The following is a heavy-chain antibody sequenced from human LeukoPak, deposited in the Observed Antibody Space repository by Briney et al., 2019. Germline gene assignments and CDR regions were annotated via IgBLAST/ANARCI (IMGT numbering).Heavy chain of an antibody. J-gene: IGHJ6*02. Sequence: SETLSLTCTVSGGSVSSYYWSWIRQPPGKGLEWIGYIYYSGSTNYNPSLKSRVTIAVDTSKNQFSLKLSSVTAADTAVYHCARDNWNYGSSMDVWGQGTTVTVSS. D-gene: IGHD1-7*01. CDR2: IYYSGST. CDR1: GGSVSSYY. CDR3: ARDNWNYGSSMDV. V-gene: IGHV4-59*02.